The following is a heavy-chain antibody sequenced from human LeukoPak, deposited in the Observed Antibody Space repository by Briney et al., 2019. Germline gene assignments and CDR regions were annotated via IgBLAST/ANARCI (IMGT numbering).Heavy chain of an antibody. CDR1: GGSIGRGSYY. CDR2: IYYSGSS. Sequence: SETLSLTCSVSGGSIGRGSYYWGWIRQSPGKGLEWIGYIYYSGSSNYNPSLKSRVTISVDTSKNQFSLKVSSVTAADTAVYYCARNARYNWFDPWGQGTLVTVSS. J-gene: IGHJ5*02. V-gene: IGHV4-61*01. CDR3: ARNARYNWFDP.